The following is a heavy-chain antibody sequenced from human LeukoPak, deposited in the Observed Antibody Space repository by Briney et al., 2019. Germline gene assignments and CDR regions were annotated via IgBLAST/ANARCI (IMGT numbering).Heavy chain of an antibody. V-gene: IGHV4-34*01. D-gene: IGHD5-12*01. J-gene: IGHJ6*02. CDR3: ARGIDPTTDYYYGMDV. Sequence: SETLSLTCAVYGGSFSGYYWSWIRQPPGKGLGWIGEINHSGSTNYNPSLKSRVTISVDTSKNQFSLKLSSVTAADTAVYYCARGIDPTTDYYYGMDVWGQGTTVTVSS. CDR2: INHSGST. CDR1: GGSFSGYY.